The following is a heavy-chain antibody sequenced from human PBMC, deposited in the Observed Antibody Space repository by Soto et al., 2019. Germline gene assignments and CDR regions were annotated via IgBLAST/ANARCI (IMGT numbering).Heavy chain of an antibody. CDR1: GGSISSSNW. J-gene: IGHJ6*02. CDR2: IYHSGST. CDR3: ARGGLRYFDWLFDYYYGTDV. Sequence: PSETLSLTCAVSGGSISSSNWWSWVRQPPGKGLEWIGEIYHSGSTNYNPSLKSRVTISVDKSKNQFSLKLSSVTAADTAVYYCARGGLRYFDWLFDYYYGTDVWGQGTTVT. D-gene: IGHD3-9*01. V-gene: IGHV4-4*02.